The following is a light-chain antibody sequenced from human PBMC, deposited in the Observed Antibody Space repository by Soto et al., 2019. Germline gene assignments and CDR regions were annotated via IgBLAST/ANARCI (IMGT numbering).Light chain of an antibody. CDR1: QDISNY. CDR2: DAS. V-gene: IGKV1-33*01. J-gene: IGKJ2*01. CDR3: QQYDNLPPYT. Sequence: DIQMTQSPSSLSASVGDRVTITCQASQDISNYLNWSQQKPGKAPKLLIYDASNLETGVPSRFSRSASGTDFTFPISSLQHEDIATYYCQQYDNLPPYTFGQGTKLEIK.